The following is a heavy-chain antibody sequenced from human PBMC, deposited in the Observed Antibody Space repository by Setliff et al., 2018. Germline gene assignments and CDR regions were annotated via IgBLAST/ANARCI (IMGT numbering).Heavy chain of an antibody. CDR2: VHNNGRI. CDR1: GASITSYY. Sequence: SETLSLTCSVSGASITSYYWSWIRQPPGKGLEWIAYVHNNGRIKYNPALKSRVTISLDTSKNQFSLNLNSATAADTAVYYCARLGATTVTTGTPPFDYWGQGTLVTVSS. V-gene: IGHV4-59*08. CDR3: ARLGATTVTTGTPPFDY. J-gene: IGHJ4*02. D-gene: IGHD4-17*01.